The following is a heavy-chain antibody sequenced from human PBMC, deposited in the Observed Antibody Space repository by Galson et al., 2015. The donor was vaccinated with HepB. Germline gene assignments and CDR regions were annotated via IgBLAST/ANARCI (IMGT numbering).Heavy chain of an antibody. V-gene: IGHV1-69*13. CDR2: IIPIFGTA. J-gene: IGHJ6*03. CDR3: AREGAGDYGPRYYYYYYMDV. D-gene: IGHD4-17*01. Sequence: SVKVSCKASGGTFSSYAISWVRQAPGQGLEWMGGIIPIFGTANYAQKFQGRVTITADESTSTAYMELSSLRSEDTAVYYCAREGAGDYGPRYYYYYYMDVWGKGTTVTVSS. CDR1: GGTFSSYA.